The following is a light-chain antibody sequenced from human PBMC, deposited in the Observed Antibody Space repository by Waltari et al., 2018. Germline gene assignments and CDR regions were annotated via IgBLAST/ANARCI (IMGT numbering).Light chain of an antibody. CDR3: QQYNNWPYT. Sequence: EIVMTQSPANLSVSPGERATLPCRARQSVSSNLAWYQQKPGQAPRLPIYSASIRATGIPARFSGSGSGTEFTLTISILQSEDFAVYYCQQYNNWPYTFGQGTKLEIK. CDR1: QSVSSN. V-gene: IGKV3D-15*03. J-gene: IGKJ2*01. CDR2: SAS.